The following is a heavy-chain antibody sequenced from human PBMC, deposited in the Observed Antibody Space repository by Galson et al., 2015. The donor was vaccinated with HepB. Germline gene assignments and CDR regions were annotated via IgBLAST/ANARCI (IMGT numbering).Heavy chain of an antibody. V-gene: IGHV3-48*01. CDR3: ARAAGWFDP. CDR1: TFIFSTYS. CDR2: ISGSGDRK. J-gene: IGHJ5*02. D-gene: IGHD3-10*01. Sequence: SLRLSCAASTFIFSTYSMNWVRQAPGKGPEWLSDISGSGDRKSYADSVKGRFTISRDNAKKSLYLHMNSLRVDDTAMYYCARAAGWFDPWGQGTLVTVS.